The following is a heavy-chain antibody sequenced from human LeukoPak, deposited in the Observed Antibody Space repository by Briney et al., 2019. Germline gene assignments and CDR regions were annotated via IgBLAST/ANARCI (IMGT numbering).Heavy chain of an antibody. Sequence: PGGSLRLSCAASGFTFSSYGMHWVRQAPGKGLEWVVVIWYDGSNKYYADPVKGRFTISRDNSKNTLYLQMNSLRAEDTAVYYCARDLGCSSTSCYGRPNYYYGMDVWGQGTTVTVSS. V-gene: IGHV3-33*01. CDR3: ARDLGCSSTSCYGRPNYYYGMDV. CDR1: GFTFSSYG. D-gene: IGHD2-2*01. CDR2: IWYDGSNK. J-gene: IGHJ6*02.